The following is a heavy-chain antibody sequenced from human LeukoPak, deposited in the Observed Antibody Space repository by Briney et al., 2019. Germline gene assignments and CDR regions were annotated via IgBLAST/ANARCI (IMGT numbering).Heavy chain of an antibody. V-gene: IGHV4-4*02. J-gene: IGHJ4*02. Sequence: SGTLSLTCAVSGGSISSSNWWSWVRQPPGKGLEWIGEIYHSGSTNYNPSLKSRVTISVDKSKNQFSLKLSSVTAADTAVYYCARLVGSSWYREVLLGRDYWGQGTLVTVSS. D-gene: IGHD6-13*01. CDR2: IYHSGST. CDR1: GGSISSSNW. CDR3: ARLVGSSWYREVLLGRDY.